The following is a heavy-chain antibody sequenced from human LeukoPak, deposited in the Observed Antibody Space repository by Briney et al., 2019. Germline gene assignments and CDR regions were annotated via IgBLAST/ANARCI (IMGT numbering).Heavy chain of an antibody. D-gene: IGHD3-22*01. CDR1: GFTFSSYG. J-gene: IGHJ4*02. CDR3: AKDRGYYDSSGLGDY. Sequence: GGSLRLSCAASGFTFSSYGMSWVRQAPGKGLEWVSAISGSGGSTYYADSVKGRFTISRDNSKNTLDLQMNSLRAEDTAVYYCAKDRGYYDSSGLGDYWGQGTLVTVSS. CDR2: ISGSGGST. V-gene: IGHV3-23*01.